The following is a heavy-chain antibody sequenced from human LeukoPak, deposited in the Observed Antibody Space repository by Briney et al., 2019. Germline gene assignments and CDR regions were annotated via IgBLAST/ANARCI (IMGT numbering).Heavy chain of an antibody. CDR3: ARRRPATAIGPYYFDY. Sequence: SETLSLTCTVSGGSISSGGYYWSWIRQPPGKGLEWIGYIYYSGSTNYNPSLKSRVTISVDTSKNQFSLKLSSVTAADTAVYYCARRRPATAIGPYYFDYWGQGTLVTVSS. CDR2: IYYSGST. D-gene: IGHD2-2*02. CDR1: GGSISSGGYY. V-gene: IGHV4-61*08. J-gene: IGHJ4*02.